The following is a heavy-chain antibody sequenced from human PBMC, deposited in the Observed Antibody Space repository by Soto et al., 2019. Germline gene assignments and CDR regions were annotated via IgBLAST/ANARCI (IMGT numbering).Heavy chain of an antibody. J-gene: IGHJ4*02. V-gene: IGHV3-23*01. D-gene: IGHD3-10*01. CDR2: ISGSGGST. CDR1: GFTFRSFA. CDR3: AKSSRRFGEFRAPVRDY. Sequence: PGGSLRLSCAASGFTFRSFAMSWVRQAPGKGLEWVSAISGSGGSTYYADSVKGRFTISRDNSKNTLYLQMNSLRAEDTAVYYCAKSSRRFGEFRAPVRDYWGQGTLVTVSS.